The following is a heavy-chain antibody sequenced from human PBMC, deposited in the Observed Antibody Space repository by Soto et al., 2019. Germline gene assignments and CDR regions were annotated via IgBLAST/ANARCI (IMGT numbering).Heavy chain of an antibody. CDR3: ARLEGLATISYYFDF. CDR1: GGSFSGYY. D-gene: IGHD3-9*01. CDR2: IYYRGNT. Sequence: SETLSLTCAVYGGSFSGYYWSWIRQPPGKGLEWIGSIYYRGNTYYNPSLQTRVTISLDKSKSQFSLKLNSVTAADSAVYFCARLEGLATISYYFDFWGQGALVKSPQ. V-gene: IGHV4-34*01. J-gene: IGHJ4*02.